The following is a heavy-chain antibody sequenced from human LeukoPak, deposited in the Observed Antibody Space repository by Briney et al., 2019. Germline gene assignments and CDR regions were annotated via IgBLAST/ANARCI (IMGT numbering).Heavy chain of an antibody. V-gene: IGHV4-34*01. J-gene: IGHJ4*02. D-gene: IGHD3-16*01. CDR1: GGSLSGHH. CDR3: VLVPPPYTQHS. Sequence: SETLSLTCAVYGGSLSGHHWTWIRQSPGKRLEWIGEINYSGSTQYNPSLESRVTISVDTSKTQFSLKLSSVTAADTAVYYCVLVPPPYTQHSWGQGALVTVSS. CDR2: INYSGST.